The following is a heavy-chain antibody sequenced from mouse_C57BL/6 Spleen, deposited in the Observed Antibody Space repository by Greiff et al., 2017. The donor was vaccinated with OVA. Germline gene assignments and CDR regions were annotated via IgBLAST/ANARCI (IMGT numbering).Heavy chain of an antibody. Sequence: DVKLVESGPGLVKPSQSLSLTCSVTGYSIPSGYYWNWFRQFPGNKLEWMGYISYDGSNNYNPSLKNRISITRDTSKNQFFLKLNSVTTEDTATYYCAREGDYEGFDDWGQGTTLTVSS. CDR3: AREGDYEGFDD. V-gene: IGHV3-6*01. J-gene: IGHJ2*01. CDR2: ISYDGSN. CDR1: GYSIPSGYY. D-gene: IGHD2-4*01.